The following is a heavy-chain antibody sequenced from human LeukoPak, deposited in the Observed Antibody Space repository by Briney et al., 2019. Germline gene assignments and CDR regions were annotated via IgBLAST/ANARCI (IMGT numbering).Heavy chain of an antibody. D-gene: IGHD2-15*01. Sequence: ASVKVSCKASGYTFTSYGISWVRQAPGQGLEWMGWISAYNGNTNYAQNLQGRVTMTTDTSTRTAYMELRSLRSDDTAVYYCARLGRYCSGGSCYEYFQHWGQGTLVTVSS. CDR3: ARLGRYCSGGSCYEYFQH. CDR2: ISAYNGNT. V-gene: IGHV1-18*01. J-gene: IGHJ1*01. CDR1: GYTFTSYG.